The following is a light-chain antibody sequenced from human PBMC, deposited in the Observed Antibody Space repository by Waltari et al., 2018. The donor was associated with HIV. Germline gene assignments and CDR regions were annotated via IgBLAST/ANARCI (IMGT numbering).Light chain of an antibody. Sequence: LVLTQCPSASAPLVAPAQLTGPLSSGHRHSAIAWHQKQPVQGPRYLMKLNSDGSHTKGDGIPDRFPGFRTGAERYLTISTLQSKDEADYYCQTWGTGIQVFGSGPKVTAL. CDR2: LNSDGSH. J-gene: IGLJ1*01. CDR3: QTWGTGIQV. V-gene: IGLV4-69*01. CDR1: SGHRHSA.